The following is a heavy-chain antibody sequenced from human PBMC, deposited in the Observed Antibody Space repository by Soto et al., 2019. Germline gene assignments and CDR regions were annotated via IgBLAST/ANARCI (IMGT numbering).Heavy chain of an antibody. D-gene: IGHD6-6*01. Sequence: GGSLRLSCAASGFTFSSYAMSWVRQAPGKGLEWVSAISGSGGSTYYADAVKGRFTISRDNSKNTLYLKMNSLRAEDTAVYYCEKDLLAGARHPYWGQGTLVTVSS. CDR1: GFTFSSYA. CDR2: ISGSGGST. J-gene: IGHJ4*02. CDR3: EKDLLAGARHPY. V-gene: IGHV3-23*01.